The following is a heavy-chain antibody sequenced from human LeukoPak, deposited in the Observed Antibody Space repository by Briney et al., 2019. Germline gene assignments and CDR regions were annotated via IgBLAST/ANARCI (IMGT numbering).Heavy chain of an antibody. Sequence: ESGPTLVNPTQTLTLTCTFSGFSLSTRGVGVGWIRQPPGKALEWLALIYWDDDKRYNPSLKSRLTITKDTSKNQVVLTMTNMVPVDTATYYCAHSALIAVAPGCFDPWGQGTLVTVSS. CDR3: AHSALIAVAPGCFDP. D-gene: IGHD6-19*01. V-gene: IGHV2-5*02. CDR1: GFSLSTRGVG. CDR2: IYWDDDK. J-gene: IGHJ5*02.